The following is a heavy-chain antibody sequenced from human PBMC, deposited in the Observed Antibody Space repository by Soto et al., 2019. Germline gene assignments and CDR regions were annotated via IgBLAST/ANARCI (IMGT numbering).Heavy chain of an antibody. Sequence: QVQLVQSGAEVKKPGASVKVSCKASGYTFTSYDINWVRQAPGQGLEWMGWMNPNSGNTGYAQKFQGRVTMTRNTTISASDLELRSLRSEDTAVYYCARQKVEASDYWGQGTLVPVSS. V-gene: IGHV1-8*01. CDR2: MNPNSGNT. J-gene: IGHJ4*02. CDR3: ARQKVEASDY. CDR1: GYTFTSYD. D-gene: IGHD2-15*01.